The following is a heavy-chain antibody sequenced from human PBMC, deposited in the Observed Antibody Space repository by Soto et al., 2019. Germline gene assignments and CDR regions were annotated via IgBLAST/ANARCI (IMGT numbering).Heavy chain of an antibody. CDR3: ARDIARGAPDGYNSYYYGMDV. V-gene: IGHV3-53*01. D-gene: IGHD5-12*01. CDR2: IYSGGST. Sequence: GGSLRLSCAASGFTASSNYMSWVRQAPGKGLEWVSVIYSGGSTYYADSVKGRFTISRDNSKNTLYLQMNSLRAEDTAVYYCARDIARGAPDGYNSYYYGMDVWGQGTTVTVSS. CDR1: GFTASSNY. J-gene: IGHJ6*02.